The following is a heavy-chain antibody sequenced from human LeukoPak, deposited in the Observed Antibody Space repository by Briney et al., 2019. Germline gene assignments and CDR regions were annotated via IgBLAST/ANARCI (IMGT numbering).Heavy chain of an antibody. D-gene: IGHD4-17*01. V-gene: IGHV4-39*01. CDR2: IYYSGST. CDR3: ARQYGDYPHELDWFDP. J-gene: IGHJ5*02. CDR1: GGSISSSSYY. Sequence: SETLSLTCTVSGGSISSSSYYWGWIRQPPGKGLEWIGSIYYSGSTYYNPSLKSRVTISVDTSKNQFSLKLISVTAADTAVYYCARQYGDYPHELDWFDPWGQGTLVTVSS.